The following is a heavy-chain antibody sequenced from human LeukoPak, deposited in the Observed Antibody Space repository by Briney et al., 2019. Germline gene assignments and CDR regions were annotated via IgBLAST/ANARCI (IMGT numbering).Heavy chain of an antibody. CDR1: GFTFSSYW. Sequence: GGFLRLSCVASGFTFSSYWTNWVRQAPGKGLEWVANIKQDGSKKYYVGSVKGRFTISRDNPKNSLYLQMNSLGAEDTAVYYCVRAMDVWGQGTTVTVSS. CDR2: IKQDGSKK. J-gene: IGHJ6*02. CDR3: VRAMDV. V-gene: IGHV3-7*01.